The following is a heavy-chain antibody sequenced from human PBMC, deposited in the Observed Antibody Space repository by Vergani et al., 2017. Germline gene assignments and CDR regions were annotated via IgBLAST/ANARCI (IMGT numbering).Heavy chain of an antibody. V-gene: IGHV1-2*02. CDR2: INPNSGGT. CDR1: GYTFTGYY. D-gene: IGHD3-22*01. Sequence: QVQLVQSGAEVKKPGASVQVSCKASGYTFTGYYMHWVRQAPGQGLEWMGWINPNSGGTNYAQKFQGRVTMTRDTSISTAYMELSRLRSDDTAVYYCARTRVGNYXSSGYYYVPWPPDYWGQGTLVTVSS. J-gene: IGHJ4*02. CDR3: ARTRVGNYXSSGYYYVPWPPDY.